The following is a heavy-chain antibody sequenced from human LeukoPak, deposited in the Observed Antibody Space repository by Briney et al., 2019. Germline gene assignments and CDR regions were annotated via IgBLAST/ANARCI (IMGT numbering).Heavy chain of an antibody. CDR2: IYYSGST. CDR3: ARSDIWGSYRFLDY. CDR1: GGSISSYY. D-gene: IGHD3-16*02. J-gene: IGHJ4*02. V-gene: IGHV4-59*01. Sequence: SETLSLTCTVSGGSISSYYWSWIRQPPGKGLEWIGYIYYSGSTNYNPSLKSRVTISVDTSKNQFSLKLSSVTAADTAVYYCARSDIWGSYRFLDYWGQGALVTVSS.